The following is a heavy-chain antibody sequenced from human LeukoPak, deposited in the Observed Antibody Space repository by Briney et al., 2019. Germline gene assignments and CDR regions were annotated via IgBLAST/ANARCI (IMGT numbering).Heavy chain of an antibody. CDR3: AKNGDRGAYCSGGSCYPYFYYYMDV. D-gene: IGHD2-15*01. V-gene: IGHV3-30*04. Sequence: GRALRLSCAASGFTFSSYAMHWGRQAPGKGLEWVTIISLDGSNKYYADSVKGRFTISRDNSKNTLYLQMTSLRAEDTAIYYCAKNGDRGAYCSGGSCYPYFYYYMDVWGKGTTVTISS. J-gene: IGHJ6*03. CDR1: GFTFSSYA. CDR2: ISLDGSNK.